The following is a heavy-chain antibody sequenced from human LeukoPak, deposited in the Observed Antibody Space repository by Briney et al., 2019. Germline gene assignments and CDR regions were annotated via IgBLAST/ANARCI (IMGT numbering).Heavy chain of an antibody. Sequence: IWYDGSNNYSEDSVKGRFTISRDNSKTTAYLQMNSLRVEDTAVYYCARDGQTDSPYAFDIWGQGTMVTVSS. CDR2: IWYDGSNN. V-gene: IGHV3-33*01. D-gene: IGHD3-22*01. CDR3: ARDGQTDSPYAFDI. J-gene: IGHJ3*02.